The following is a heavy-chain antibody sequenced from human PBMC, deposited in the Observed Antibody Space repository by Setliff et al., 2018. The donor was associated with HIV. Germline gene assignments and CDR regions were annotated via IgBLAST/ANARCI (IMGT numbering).Heavy chain of an antibody. Sequence: SETLSLTCTVSGGSISSGSYYWSWIRQPPGKGLEWIGSIYYSGSTYYNPSLKSRVTISVDTSKNQFSLKLSSVTAADTAVYYCARSDSGYRSSWAPFDIWGQGTMVTVSS. V-gene: IGHV4-39*07. D-gene: IGHD6-13*01. CDR3: ARSDSGYRSSWAPFDI. CDR2: IYYSGST. CDR1: GGSISSGSYY. J-gene: IGHJ3*02.